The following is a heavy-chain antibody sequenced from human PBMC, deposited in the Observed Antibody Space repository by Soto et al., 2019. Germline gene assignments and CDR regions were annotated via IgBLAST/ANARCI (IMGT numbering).Heavy chain of an antibody. CDR2: IYHSGST. CDR1: GGSISSSSYY. J-gene: IGHJ4*02. Sequence: PSETLSLTCTVSGGSISSSSYYWGWIRQPPGKWLEWIGSIYHSGSTYYNPSLESRVTISVDTSKSQFSLKLSSVTAADTAVYYCANQYSSGWYYFDYWGQGTLVTVSS. D-gene: IGHD6-19*01. V-gene: IGHV4-39*01. CDR3: ANQYSSGWYYFDY.